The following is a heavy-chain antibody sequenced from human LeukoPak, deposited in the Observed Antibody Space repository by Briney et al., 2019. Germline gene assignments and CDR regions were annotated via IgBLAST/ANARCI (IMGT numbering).Heavy chain of an antibody. CDR3: AGYCSGGSCYSGAFDI. D-gene: IGHD2-15*01. J-gene: IGHJ3*02. Sequence: SETLSLTCAVYGGSFSGYYWSWIRQPPGKGLEWIGEINHSGSTNYNPSLKSRVTISVDTSKNQFSLKLSSVTAADTAVYYCAGYCSGGSCYSGAFDIWGQGTMVTVSS. CDR1: GGSFSGYY. V-gene: IGHV4-34*01. CDR2: INHSGST.